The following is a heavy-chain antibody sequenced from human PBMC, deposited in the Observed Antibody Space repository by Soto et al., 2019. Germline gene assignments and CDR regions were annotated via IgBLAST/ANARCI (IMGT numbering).Heavy chain of an antibody. CDR1: GFTFSSHA. CDR3: ARDLWWYLH. V-gene: IGHV3-23*01. Sequence: EVQLLESGGGLVQPGGXLRLSCAASGFTFSSHAMSWVRQAPGKGLEWISSISAGSEGAYYADSVRGRFTISRDNSNNTLFLQMNSLRAEDTAVYYCARDLWWYLHWGQGTLVTVSS. D-gene: IGHD2-15*01. CDR2: ISAGSEGA. J-gene: IGHJ4*02.